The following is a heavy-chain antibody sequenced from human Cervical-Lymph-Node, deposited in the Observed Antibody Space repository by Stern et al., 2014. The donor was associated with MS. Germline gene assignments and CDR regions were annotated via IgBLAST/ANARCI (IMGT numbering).Heavy chain of an antibody. CDR2: IDPTDSYS. V-gene: IGHV5-10-1*01. D-gene: IGHD1/OR15-1a*01. J-gene: IGHJ4*02. CDR3: ARPMKNSSAAVDN. CDR1: GYSFTNYW. Sequence: EVQLVQSGAEVKKPGASLRISCKASGYSFTNYWIIWVRQMPGKGLERMGRIDPTDSYSNYSPSFQGHVSFSVDKSISTAYLQWSSLKASDTAIFYCARPMKNSSAAVDNWGQGTLVTVSS.